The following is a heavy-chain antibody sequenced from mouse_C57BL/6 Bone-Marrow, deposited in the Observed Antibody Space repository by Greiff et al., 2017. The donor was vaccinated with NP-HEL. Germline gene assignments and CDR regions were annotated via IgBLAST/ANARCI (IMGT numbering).Heavy chain of an antibody. CDR3: ARFYVAMDY. D-gene: IGHD2-12*01. CDR1: GFTFSDYY. Sequence: EVKLVESEGGLVQPGSSMKLSCTASGFTFSDYYMAWVRQVPEKGLEWVANINYDGSSTYYLDSLKSRFIISRDNAKNILYLQMSSLKSEDTATYYCARFYVAMDYWGQGTSVTVSS. CDR2: INYDGSST. V-gene: IGHV5-16*01. J-gene: IGHJ4*01.